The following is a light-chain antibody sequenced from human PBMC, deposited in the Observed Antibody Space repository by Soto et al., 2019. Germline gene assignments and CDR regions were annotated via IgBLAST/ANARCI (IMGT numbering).Light chain of an antibody. J-gene: IGLJ1*01. Sequence: QSVLTQPRSVXGXPGXXXXISCTGTSSDVGGYNYVSWYQQHPGKAPKLMIYDVSKRPSGVPDRFSGSKSGNTASLTISGLQAEDEADYYCCSYAGSYPLGVFGTGTKLTVL. V-gene: IGLV2-11*01. CDR1: SSDVGGYNY. CDR2: DVS. CDR3: CSYAGSYPLGV.